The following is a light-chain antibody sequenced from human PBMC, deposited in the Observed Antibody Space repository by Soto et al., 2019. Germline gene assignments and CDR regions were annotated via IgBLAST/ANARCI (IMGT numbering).Light chain of an antibody. Sequence: EIVLTQSPATLSLSPGERATLSCGASQSVSSSYLAWYQQKPGLAPRLLIYDASISATGIPARFSGSGSGTDFTLTISRLEPAEFAVYYWQQYGDSPLPFGKGTKVEIK. CDR1: QSVSSSY. J-gene: IGKJ2*01. V-gene: IGKV3D-20*01. CDR2: DAS. CDR3: QQYGDSPLP.